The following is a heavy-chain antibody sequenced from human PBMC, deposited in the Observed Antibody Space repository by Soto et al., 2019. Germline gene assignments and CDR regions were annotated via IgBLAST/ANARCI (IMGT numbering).Heavy chain of an antibody. Sequence: QLQLQESGPGLVKPSETLSLTCTVSGGSISSSSYYWGWIRQPPGKGLEWIGSIYYSGSTYYNPSLKSRVTRSVDTSKXXFXLXXSSVTAADTAVYYCARHYRGPTDYYGSGSYPSFDYWGQGTLVTVSS. CDR2: IYYSGST. V-gene: IGHV4-39*01. J-gene: IGHJ4*02. CDR1: GGSISSSSYY. CDR3: ARHYRGPTDYYGSGSYPSFDY. D-gene: IGHD3-10*01.